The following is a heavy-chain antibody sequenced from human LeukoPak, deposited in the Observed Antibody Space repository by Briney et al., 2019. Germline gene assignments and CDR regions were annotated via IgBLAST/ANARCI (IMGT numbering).Heavy chain of an antibody. V-gene: IGHV3-64D*06. J-gene: IGHJ4*02. CDR3: VKGRYDIWTGLLGGFFDF. CDR2: ISSNGGST. CDR1: AFIFSSFA. Sequence: PGRSLRLSCSASAFIFSSFAMHWVRQAPGKGLEYVLVISSNGGSTYYADSVKGRFTISRDNSKNTLYLQMSSLRAEDTAGDYCVKGRYDIWTGLLGGFFDFWGQGTLVTVSS. D-gene: IGHD3-9*01.